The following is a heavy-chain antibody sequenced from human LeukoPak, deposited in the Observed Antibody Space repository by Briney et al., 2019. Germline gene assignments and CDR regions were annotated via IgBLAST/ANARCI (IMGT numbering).Heavy chain of an antibody. CDR2: IFSGGST. J-gene: IGHJ5*02. V-gene: IGHV3-53*01. CDR3: ARVHPDYGDYGWFDP. Sequence: GGSLRLSCGASGFSFSSNYMSWVRQAPGKGLEWVSVIFSGGSTYYADSVKGRFTISRDNSKNTLYLQMNSLRAEDTAIYYCARVHPDYGDYGWFDPWGQGTLVTVSS. D-gene: IGHD4-17*01. CDR1: GFSFSSNY.